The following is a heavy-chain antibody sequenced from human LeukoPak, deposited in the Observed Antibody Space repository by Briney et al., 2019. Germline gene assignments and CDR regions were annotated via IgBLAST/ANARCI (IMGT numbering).Heavy chain of an antibody. CDR2: ISSSSGYI. J-gene: IGHJ2*01. D-gene: IGHD2-21*02. V-gene: IGHV3-21*01. Sequence: PGGSLTLSCEASAFSFSSHSMNWVRQAPGKGLEWVSSISSSSGYINYADSVKGRFTISRDNAKSSLYLQMNSLRAEDTAVYYCARVVTNFWYFDLWGRGTLVTVSS. CDR3: ARVVTNFWYFDL. CDR1: AFSFSSHS.